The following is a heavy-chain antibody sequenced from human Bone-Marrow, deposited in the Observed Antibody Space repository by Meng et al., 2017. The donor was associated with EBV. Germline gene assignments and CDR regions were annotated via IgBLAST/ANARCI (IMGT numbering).Heavy chain of an antibody. J-gene: IGHJ5*02. CDR2: ISYDGSNK. CDR3: ARNDSGSSNWFDP. CDR1: GFTFSSYG. D-gene: IGHD3-10*01. V-gene: IGHV3-30*03. Sequence: QVQLVESGGGVVQPGRSLRLSCAASGFTFSSYGMHWVRQAPGKGLEWVAVISYDGSNKYYADSVKGRFTISRDNSKNTLYLQMNSLRAEDTAVYYCARNDSGSSNWFDPWGQGTLVTVSS.